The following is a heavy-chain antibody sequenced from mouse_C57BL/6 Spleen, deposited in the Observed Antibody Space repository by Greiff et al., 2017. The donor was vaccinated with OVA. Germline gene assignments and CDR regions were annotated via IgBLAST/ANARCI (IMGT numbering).Heavy chain of an antibody. CDR2: IDPETGGT. Sequence: QVQLQQSGAELVRPGASVTLSCKASGYTFTDYEMHWVKQTPVHGLEWIGAIDPETGGTAYNQKFKGKAILTADKSSRTAYMELRSLTSEDSAVYYCTRQGDSSGPPFAYWGQGTLVTVSA. J-gene: IGHJ3*01. D-gene: IGHD3-2*02. V-gene: IGHV1-15*01. CDR3: TRQGDSSGPPFAY. CDR1: GYTFTDYE.